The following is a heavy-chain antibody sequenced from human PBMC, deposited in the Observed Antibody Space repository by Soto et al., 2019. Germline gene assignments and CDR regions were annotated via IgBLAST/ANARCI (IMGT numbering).Heavy chain of an antibody. CDR3: ASSVVTAIPVESFDY. V-gene: IGHV1-69*06. CDR1: GGTFSSYA. J-gene: IGHJ4*02. D-gene: IGHD2-21*02. CDR2: IIPIFGTA. Sequence: QVQLVQSGAEVKKPGSSVKVSCKASGGTFSSYAISWVRQAPGQGLEWMGGIIPIFGTANSAQKFQGRVTITADKSTSTADMELGSLRSEYTAVYYCASSVVTAIPVESFDYWGQGTLVTVSS.